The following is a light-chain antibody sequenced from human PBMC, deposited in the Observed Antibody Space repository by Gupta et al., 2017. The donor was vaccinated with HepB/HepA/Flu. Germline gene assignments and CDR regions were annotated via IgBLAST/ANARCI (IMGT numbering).Light chain of an antibody. Sequence: DLQITQSPSSLSASVGDRVTITCRASQSISSYLNWYQQKPGKAPNLLIYAASSLQSGVPSRFSGSGSGTDFTLTISSLQPEDFATYYCQQSDSTPFTFGHGTNVDIK. V-gene: IGKV1-39*01. CDR1: QSISSY. CDR2: AAS. J-gene: IGKJ3*01. CDR3: QQSDSTPFT.